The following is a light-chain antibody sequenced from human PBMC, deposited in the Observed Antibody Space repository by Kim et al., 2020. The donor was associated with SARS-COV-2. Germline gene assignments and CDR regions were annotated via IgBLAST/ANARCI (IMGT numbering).Light chain of an antibody. CDR2: EDN. CDR1: SGSIASTY. CDR3: QSYDSSNVV. J-gene: IGLJ2*01. V-gene: IGLV6-57*03. Sequence: GSTVTTSSSRSSGSIASTYVQWYQQRPGSAPTTVIYEDNQRPSGVPDRFSGSIDSSSNSASLTISGLKTEDEADYYCQSYDSSNVVFGGGTQLTAL.